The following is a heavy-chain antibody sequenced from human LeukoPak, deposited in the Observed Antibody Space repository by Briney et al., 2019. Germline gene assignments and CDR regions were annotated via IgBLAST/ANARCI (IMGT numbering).Heavy chain of an antibody. CDR2: INPENGGT. CDR1: GYIVTGQY. D-gene: IGHD3-10*01. V-gene: IGHV1-2*06. J-gene: IGHJ3*02. Sequence: GASVKVSCKASGYIVTGQYIHWVRQAPGQGLEWMGRINPENGGTDYAKKFKGRVAMTRDTSISTAYMDLTRLRSDDSAVYHCARDRGWDAFDIWGQGTLVTVSS. CDR3: ARDRGWDAFDI.